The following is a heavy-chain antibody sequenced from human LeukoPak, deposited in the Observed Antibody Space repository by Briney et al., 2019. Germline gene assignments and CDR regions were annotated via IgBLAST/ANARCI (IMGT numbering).Heavy chain of an antibody. CDR3: ARLGYCSSTSCYSRPFDY. D-gene: IGHD2-2*01. V-gene: IGHV1-2*06. CDR2: INPNSGGT. CDR1: GYTFTGYY. Sequence: ASVKVSCKASGYTFTGYYMHWVRQAPGQGLEWMGRINPNSGGTNYAQQFQGRVTMTRDTSISTAYMELSRLRSDDTAVYYCARLGYCSSTSCYSRPFDYWGQGTLVTVSS. J-gene: IGHJ4*02.